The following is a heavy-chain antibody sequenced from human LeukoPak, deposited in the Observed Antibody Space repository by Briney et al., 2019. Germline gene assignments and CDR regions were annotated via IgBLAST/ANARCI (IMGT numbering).Heavy chain of an antibody. D-gene: IGHD2-2*01. CDR2: INWNSGST. V-gene: IGHV3-20*04. CDR3: ARAKDCSSTTCPFDI. CDR1: GFTFGDYG. Sequence: GGSLRLSCAASGFTFGDYGMCWVRQVPGKGLEWVSGINWNSGSTGYADSVKGRFTISRDNARNSLYLQLNSLRAEDTALYFCARAKDCSSTTCPFDIWGQGTMVTVSS. J-gene: IGHJ3*02.